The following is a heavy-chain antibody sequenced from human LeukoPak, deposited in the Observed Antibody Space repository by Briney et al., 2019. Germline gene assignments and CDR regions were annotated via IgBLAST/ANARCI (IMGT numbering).Heavy chain of an antibody. D-gene: IGHD3-10*01. CDR1: GGSFSGYY. CDR2: INHSGST. CDR3: ARTQRGDFYYYGMDV. J-gene: IGHJ6*02. Sequence: SETLSLTCAVCGGSFSGYYWSWIRQPPGKGLEWIGEINHSGSTNYNPSLKSRVTISVDTSKNQFSLKLSSVTAADTAVYYCARTQRGDFYYYGMDVWGRGTTVTVSS. V-gene: IGHV4-34*01.